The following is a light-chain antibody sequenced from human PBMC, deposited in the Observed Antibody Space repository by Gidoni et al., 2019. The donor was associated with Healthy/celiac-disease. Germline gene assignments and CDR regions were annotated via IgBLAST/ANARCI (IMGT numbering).Light chain of an antibody. V-gene: IGKV2-28*01. Sequence: MTQSPLPLPVTPGEPASISCTSSQSLLHSNEYNFFDWYLKQLGQSPQLLTYLGSKRASGVPDRCSGSGSGTDFTLKISRVEAEDVGVYYCMQALQTPSFGQGTKVEIK. CDR2: LGS. CDR3: MQALQTPS. J-gene: IGKJ1*01. CDR1: QSLLHSNEYNF.